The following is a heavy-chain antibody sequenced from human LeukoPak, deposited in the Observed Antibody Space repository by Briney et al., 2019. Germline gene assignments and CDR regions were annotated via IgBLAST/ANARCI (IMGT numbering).Heavy chain of an antibody. J-gene: IGHJ3*02. CDR3: ARHRGTIFGVVDDAFDI. V-gene: IGHV5-51*01. D-gene: IGHD3-3*01. CDR2: IYPGDSET. CDR1: GYNFPDYW. Sequence: GESLKMSSKGSGYNFPDYWIGWVRQMPGKGLEWMGIIYPGDSETRYSPSFQGQVTISADKAISTAYLQWSSLKAADTAMFYCARHRGTIFGVVDDAFDIWGQAKILTVSS.